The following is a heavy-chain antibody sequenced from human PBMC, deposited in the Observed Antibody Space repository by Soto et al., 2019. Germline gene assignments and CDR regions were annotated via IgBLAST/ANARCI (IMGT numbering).Heavy chain of an antibody. Sequence: PSQTLSLTCAISGDSVFSNSAAWNWIRQSPSRGLEWLGRTYYRSKWYNDYAVSVKSRITINPDTSKNQFSLQLKSVTPEVTAVYYCARVLTRSRYSNYYCCYCGRRTLVTIAS. V-gene: IGHV6-1*01. CDR3: ARVLTRSRYSNYYCCY. D-gene: IGHD2-15*01. CDR1: GDSVFSNSAA. J-gene: IGHJ4*02. CDR2: TYYRSKWYN.